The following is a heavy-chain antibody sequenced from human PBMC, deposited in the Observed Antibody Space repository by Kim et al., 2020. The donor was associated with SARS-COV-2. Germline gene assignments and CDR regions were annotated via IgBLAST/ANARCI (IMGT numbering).Heavy chain of an antibody. CDR3: AKDGLVYYYYGMDV. Sequence: GGSLRLSCAASGFTFSSYGMHWVRQAPGKGLEWVAVISYDGSNKYYADSVKGRFTISRDNSKNTLYLQMNSLRAEDTAVYYCAKDGLVYYYYGMDVWGQGTTVTVSS. V-gene: IGHV3-30*18. J-gene: IGHJ6*02. CDR2: ISYDGSNK. D-gene: IGHD6-19*01. CDR1: GFTFSSYG.